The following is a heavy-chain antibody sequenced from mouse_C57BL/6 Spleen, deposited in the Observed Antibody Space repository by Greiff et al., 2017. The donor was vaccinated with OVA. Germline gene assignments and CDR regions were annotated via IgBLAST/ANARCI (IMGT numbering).Heavy chain of an antibody. V-gene: IGHV1-66*01. CDR2: IYPGSGNT. CDR3: ARFYRYAMDY. CDR1: GYSFTSSY. D-gene: IGHD2-1*01. J-gene: IGHJ4*01. Sequence: VQLQQSGPELVQPGASVKISCKASGYSFTSSYIHWVKPRPGQGLAWIGWIYPGSGNTKYNEKFKGKATLTADTSSSTAYMQLSSLTSEDSAVYYCARFYRYAMDYWGQGTSVTVSS.